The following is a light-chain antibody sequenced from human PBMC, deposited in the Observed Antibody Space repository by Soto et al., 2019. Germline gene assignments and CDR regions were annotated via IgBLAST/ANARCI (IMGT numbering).Light chain of an antibody. V-gene: IGLV2-14*03. J-gene: IGLJ2*01. CDR2: DVT. CDR1: SSDVGSYNY. CDR3: SSYTSSGSFL. Sequence: LAQPASVSGSPGRSITVSCTGSSSDVGSYNYVSWYQQHPGKGPKLMIYDVTNRPSGVSDRFSGSKSGNTASLTISGLQAKDEADYYCSSYTSSGSFLFGGGTKVTVL.